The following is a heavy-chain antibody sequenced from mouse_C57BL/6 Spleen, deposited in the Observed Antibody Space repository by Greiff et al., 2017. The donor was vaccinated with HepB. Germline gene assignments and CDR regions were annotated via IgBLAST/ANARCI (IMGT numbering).Heavy chain of an antibody. CDR3: ARSYGRHYYAMDY. J-gene: IGHJ4*01. CDR2: IDPSDSET. CDR1: GYTFTSYW. D-gene: IGHD2-1*01. Sequence: VQLQQPGAELVRPGSSVKLSCKASGYTFTSYWMHWVKQRPIQGLEWIGNIDPSDSETHYNQKFKDKATLTVDKSSSTAYMQLSSLTSEDSAVYYCARSYGRHYYAMDYWGQGTSVTVSS. V-gene: IGHV1-52*01.